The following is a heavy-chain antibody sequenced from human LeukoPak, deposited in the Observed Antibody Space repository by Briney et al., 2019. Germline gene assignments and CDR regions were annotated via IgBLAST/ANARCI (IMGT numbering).Heavy chain of an antibody. CDR1: GFTFSSYA. Sequence: GGSLRLSCAASGFTFSSYAMSWVRQAPGKGLEWVSAISCSGGSTYYADSVKGRFTISRDNSKNTLYLQMNSLRAEDTAVYYCAKVEGEGTYYYDSSGSKEGDYWGQGTLVTVSS. CDR3: AKVEGEGTYYYDSSGSKEGDY. D-gene: IGHD3-22*01. V-gene: IGHV3-23*01. J-gene: IGHJ4*02. CDR2: ISCSGGST.